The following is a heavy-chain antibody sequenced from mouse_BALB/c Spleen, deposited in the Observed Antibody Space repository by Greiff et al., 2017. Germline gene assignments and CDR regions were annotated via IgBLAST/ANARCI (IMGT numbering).Heavy chain of an antibody. CDR1: GDSITSGY. CDR3: ARYLTTVVAPYAMDY. Sequence: EVQLQESGPSLVKPSQTLSLTCSVTGDSITSGYWNWIRKFPGNKLEYMGYISYSGSTYYNPSLKSRISITRDTSKNQYYLQLNSVTTEDTATYYCARYLTTVVAPYAMDYWGQGTSVTVSS. CDR2: ISYSGST. J-gene: IGHJ4*01. D-gene: IGHD1-1*01. V-gene: IGHV3-8*02.